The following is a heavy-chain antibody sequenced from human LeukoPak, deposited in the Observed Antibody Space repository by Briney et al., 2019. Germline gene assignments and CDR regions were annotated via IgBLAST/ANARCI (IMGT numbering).Heavy chain of an antibody. CDR1: GFTFSSYE. V-gene: IGHV3-48*03. D-gene: IGHD3-3*01. CDR2: ISSSGSTI. Sequence: PGGALRLSCAASGFTFSSYEMNWVRQAPGKGLEWVSYISSSGSTIYYADSVKGRFTISRDNAKNSLYLQMNSLRAEDTAVYYCARGGVRNYFDYWGQGTLVTVS. CDR3: ARGGVRNYFDY. J-gene: IGHJ4*02.